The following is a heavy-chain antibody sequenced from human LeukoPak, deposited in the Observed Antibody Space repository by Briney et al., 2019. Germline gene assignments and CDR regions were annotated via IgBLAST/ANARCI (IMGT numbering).Heavy chain of an antibody. J-gene: IGHJ4*02. V-gene: IGHV3-53*04. CDR3: ASYSSSGDY. Sequence: ETLSLTCTVSGDSISSGGNYWSWVRQAPGKGLEWVSVIYSGGSTYYADSVKGRFTISRHNSKNTLYLQMNSLRAEDTAVYYCASYSSSGDYWGQGTLVTVSS. CDR1: GDSISSGGNY. D-gene: IGHD6-13*01. CDR2: IYSGGST.